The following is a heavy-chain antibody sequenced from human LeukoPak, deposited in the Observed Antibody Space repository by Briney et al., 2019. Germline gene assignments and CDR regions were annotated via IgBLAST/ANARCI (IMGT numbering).Heavy chain of an antibody. CDR1: GFTFNNFA. J-gene: IGHJ4*02. Sequence: PGGSLRLSCAASGFTFNNFAMHWVRQAPGKGLGWVAVVSSDGSKKYYADSVKGRFTISRDNAQNTLFLQMNSLRTEDTTIYYCARDRFYSSGTFFDSWGRGTLVTVSS. D-gene: IGHD3-10*01. CDR2: VSSDGSKK. CDR3: ARDRFYSSGTFFDS. V-gene: IGHV3-30*04.